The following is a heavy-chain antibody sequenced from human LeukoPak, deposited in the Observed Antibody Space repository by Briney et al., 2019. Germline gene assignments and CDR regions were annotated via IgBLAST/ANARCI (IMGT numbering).Heavy chain of an antibody. CDR3: ARDRGDYDSSGYYFDY. Sequence: PSETLSLTCAVSGGSFSSSNWRSWGRPPPGKGLGWTGEIYNSGSTNYNPSLKSRVTISVDKSKNQFSLKLSSVTAADTAVYYCARDRGDYDSSGYYFDYLGQRTLGTVSS. J-gene: IGHJ4*02. V-gene: IGHV4-4*02. CDR1: GGSFSSSNW. D-gene: IGHD3-22*01. CDR2: IYNSGST.